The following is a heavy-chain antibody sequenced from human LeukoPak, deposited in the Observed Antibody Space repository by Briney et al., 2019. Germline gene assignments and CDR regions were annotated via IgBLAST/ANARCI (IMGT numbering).Heavy chain of an antibody. V-gene: IGHV3-33*01. CDR1: GFTFSSYG. D-gene: IGHD3-3*01. CDR2: IWYDGSNK. CDR3: VRVYGGEHRTSQYNWFDP. J-gene: IGHJ5*02. Sequence: GRSLRLFCAASGFTFSSYGMHWVRQAPGKGLEWVAVIWYDGSNKYYADSVKGRFTISRDNSKNTLYLQMNSLRAEDTAVYYCVRVYGGEHRTSQYNWFDPWGQGTLVTVSS.